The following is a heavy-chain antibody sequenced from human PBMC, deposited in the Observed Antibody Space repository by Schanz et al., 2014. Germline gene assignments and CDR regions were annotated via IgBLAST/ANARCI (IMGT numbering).Heavy chain of an antibody. Sequence: QVHVVQSGAVLKTPGASVNVSCKTSGQTVSSYFIQWVRQAPGRGLEWMGIIDPRDGATNYGVKFQGRVTVARDTSTTTVSMHLRGLRPDDTAVYYCALEHNSPSGAGQFWGQGTLITVSS. D-gene: IGHD1-1*01. J-gene: IGHJ4*02. CDR3: ALEHNSPSGAGQF. CDR1: GQTVSSYF. V-gene: IGHV1-46*03. CDR2: IDPRDGAT.